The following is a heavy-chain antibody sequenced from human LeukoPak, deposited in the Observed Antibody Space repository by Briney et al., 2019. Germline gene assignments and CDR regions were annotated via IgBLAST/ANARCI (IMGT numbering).Heavy chain of an antibody. Sequence: SQTLSLTCSVSGGSIGSGIYSWSWIRQPPGKGLEWIGYIFHTGSTYYNPSLKSRGTISVDTSKNQFSLKLSSVTAADTAVYYCARVRRYYDSSGYYHDYWGQGTLVTVSS. D-gene: IGHD3-22*01. CDR1: GGSIGSGIYS. J-gene: IGHJ4*02. V-gene: IGHV4-30-2*05. CDR2: IFHTGST. CDR3: ARVRRYYDSSGYYHDY.